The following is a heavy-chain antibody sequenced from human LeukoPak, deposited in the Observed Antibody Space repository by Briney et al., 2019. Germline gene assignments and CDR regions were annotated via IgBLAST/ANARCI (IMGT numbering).Heavy chain of an antibody. J-gene: IGHJ6*02. V-gene: IGHV1-46*01. CDR2: INPSGGST. CDR1: GYTXTSYY. Sequence: GASVKVSCKASGYTXTSYYMHWVRQAPGQGLEWMGIINPSGGSTSYAQKFQGRVTMTRDTSTSTVYMELSSLRSEDTAVYYCARDLVTAPATFYGMDVWGQGTTVTVSS. CDR3: ARDLVTAPATFYGMDV. D-gene: IGHD2-15*01.